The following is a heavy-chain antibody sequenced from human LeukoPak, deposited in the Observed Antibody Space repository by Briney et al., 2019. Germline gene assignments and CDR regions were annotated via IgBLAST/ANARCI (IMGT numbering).Heavy chain of an antibody. J-gene: IGHJ4*02. CDR1: GFTFSSYG. CDR3: AKESLLLSY. V-gene: IGHV3-30*18. D-gene: IGHD2-15*01. Sequence: GGSLRLSCAASGFTFSSYGMHWVRQAPGKGLEWVAVISYDGSNKYYADSVKGRFTISRDNSKNTLYLQMNSLRAEDTAVYYCAKESLLLSYWGQGTLVTVSS. CDR2: ISYDGSNK.